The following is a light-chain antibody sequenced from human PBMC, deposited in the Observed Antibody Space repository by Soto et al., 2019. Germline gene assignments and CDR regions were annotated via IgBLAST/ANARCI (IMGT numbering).Light chain of an antibody. J-gene: IGKJ1*01. V-gene: IGKV3-20*01. CDR2: GTS. CDR1: QSVSSGY. Sequence: DIVLTQSPGTLSLSPGDRATLSCRASQSVSSGYLAWYQQKPGQAPRLLIHGTSSRAAGIPDRFSGSGSGTDFTLTISRLEPEDFAVYFCQQYGRSPRTFGQGTKGEI. CDR3: QQYGRSPRT.